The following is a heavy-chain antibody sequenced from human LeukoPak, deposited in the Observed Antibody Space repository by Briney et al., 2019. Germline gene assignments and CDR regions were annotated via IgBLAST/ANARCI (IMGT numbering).Heavy chain of an antibody. CDR1: GFTFSSYA. CDR2: VSGSGGST. D-gene: IGHD6-19*01. Sequence: GGSLRLSCAASGFTFSSYAMSWVRQAPGKGLEWVSVVSGSGGSTYSAESVKGRFTISRDNSKNTQYLQMNSLRVEDTAVYYCAKGPRASGWTYFDYWGQGNLVTVSS. CDR3: AKGPRASGWTYFDY. V-gene: IGHV3-23*01. J-gene: IGHJ4*02.